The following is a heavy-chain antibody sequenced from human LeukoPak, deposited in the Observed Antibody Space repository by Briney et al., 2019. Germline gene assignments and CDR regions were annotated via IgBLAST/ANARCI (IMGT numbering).Heavy chain of an antibody. Sequence: GGSLRLSCAASGFTFSSYEMNWVRQAPGKGLEWVSAISGSGGSTYYADSVKGRFTISRDNSKNTLYLQMNSLRAEDTAVYYCAKDSGWSFNYFDYWGQGTLVTVSS. J-gene: IGHJ4*02. CDR3: AKDSGWSFNYFDY. CDR1: GFTFSSYE. CDR2: ISGSGGST. D-gene: IGHD6-19*01. V-gene: IGHV3-23*01.